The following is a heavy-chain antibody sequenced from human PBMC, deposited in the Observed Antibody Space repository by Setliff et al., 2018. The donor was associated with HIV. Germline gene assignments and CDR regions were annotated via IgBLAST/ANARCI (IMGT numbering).Heavy chain of an antibody. CDR1: GGSISSGSYY. Sequence: TLSLTCTVSGGSISSGSYYWSWIRQHPGKGLEYIGCLYFRGTTHYNPSLKSRVDISVDASNNQFSLHLSSVTAADTAVYFCARGGIQLPDFWGQGRLVTVSS. J-gene: IGHJ4*02. CDR3: ARGGIQLPDF. D-gene: IGHD1-1*01. V-gene: IGHV4-31*03. CDR2: LYFRGTT.